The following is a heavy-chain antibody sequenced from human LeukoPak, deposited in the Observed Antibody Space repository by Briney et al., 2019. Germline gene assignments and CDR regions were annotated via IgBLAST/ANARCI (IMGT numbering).Heavy chain of an antibody. J-gene: IGHJ6*02. V-gene: IGHV4-59*08. CDR3: ARTPPYYGMDV. CDR1: GGSISSYY. Sequence: SETLSLTCTVSGGSISSYYWSWIRQPPGKGLERIGYIYYSGSTNYNPSLKSRVTISVDTSKNQFSLKLSSVTAADTAVYYCARTPPYYGMDVWGQGTTVTVSS. CDR2: IYYSGST.